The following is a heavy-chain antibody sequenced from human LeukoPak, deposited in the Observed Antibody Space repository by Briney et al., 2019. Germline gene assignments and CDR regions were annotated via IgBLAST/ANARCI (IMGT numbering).Heavy chain of an antibody. CDR2: IYYSGST. J-gene: IGHJ4*02. V-gene: IGHV4-31*03. D-gene: IGHD3-22*01. CDR1: GGSISSGCYY. Sequence: SETLSLTCTVSGGSISSGCYYWSWIRQHAGQGLEWIGYIYYSGSTYYNPSLKSRVTISVDTSKNQFSLKLSSVTAADTAVYYCARVSSLLHASFDYWGQGTLVTVSS. CDR3: ARVSSLLHASFDY.